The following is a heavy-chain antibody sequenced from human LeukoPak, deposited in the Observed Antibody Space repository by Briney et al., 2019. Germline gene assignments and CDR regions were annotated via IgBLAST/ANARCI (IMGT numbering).Heavy chain of an antibody. Sequence: GGSVRLSCAASGFIFSSYTMNWVRQAPGKGLEWVSSISSSSRDIYYADSVKGRFTISRDNAKRSIYLQMNSLRAEDTALYYCARAEAYFDSWGQGTLVTVSS. V-gene: IGHV3-21*01. CDR1: GFIFSSYT. CDR3: ARAEAYFDS. J-gene: IGHJ4*02. CDR2: ISSSSRDI.